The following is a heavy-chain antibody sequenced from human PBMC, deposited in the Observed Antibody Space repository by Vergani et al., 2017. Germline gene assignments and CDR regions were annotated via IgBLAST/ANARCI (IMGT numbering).Heavy chain of an antibody. D-gene: IGHD2-2*01. V-gene: IGHV3-9*01. CDR1: GFTFDDYA. J-gene: IGHJ3*02. Sequence: EVQLVESGGGLVQPGRSLRLSCAASGFTFDDYAMHWVRQAPGKGLEWVSGISWNSGSIGYADSVKGRFTISRDNAKNSLDLQMNSLRAEDTALYYCAKDTKFDAARGAFDIWGQGTMVTVSS. CDR3: AKDTKFDAARGAFDI. CDR2: ISWNSGSI.